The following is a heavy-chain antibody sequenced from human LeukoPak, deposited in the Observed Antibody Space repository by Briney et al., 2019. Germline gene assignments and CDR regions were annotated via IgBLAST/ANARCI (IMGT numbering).Heavy chain of an antibody. V-gene: IGHV1-18*01. CDR3: STERDSSGCNGFDT. D-gene: IGHD6-19*01. CDR1: GYTFTSYG. CDR2: ISAYNGNT. J-gene: IGHJ4*02. Sequence: ASVKVSCKASGYTFTSYGISWVRQAPRQGLEWMGWISAYNGNTNYAQKLQGRVTMTTDTSTNTAYLQLRSLRSDATAVYYCSTERDSSGCNGFDTWGQGALVTVSS.